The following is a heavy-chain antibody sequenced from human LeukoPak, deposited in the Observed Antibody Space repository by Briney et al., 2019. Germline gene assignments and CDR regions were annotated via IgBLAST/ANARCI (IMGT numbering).Heavy chain of an antibody. CDR3: ATNFWFGESYYFEY. D-gene: IGHD3-10*01. CDR1: GLTASGYW. CDR2: IKQDGSEK. V-gene: IGHV3-7*02. Sequence: GGTLRLSCSASGLTASGYWMSWVRQAPGQGLEGVANIKQDGSEKYYVDSAKVRLTISRDNAKNTLYLQMNSLRAEDTAVYYCATNFWFGESYYFEYWGQGALVTVSS. J-gene: IGHJ4*02.